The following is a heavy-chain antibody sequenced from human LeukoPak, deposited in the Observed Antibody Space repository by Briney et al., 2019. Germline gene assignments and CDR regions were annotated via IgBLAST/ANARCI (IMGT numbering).Heavy chain of an antibody. D-gene: IGHD3-22*01. J-gene: IGHJ4*02. CDR1: GGSISSYY. Sequence: KPSETLSLTCSVSGGSISSYYWSWIRQPAGKGPEWIGRIYTSGSTNYNPSLKSRVTMSVDTSKNQFSLKLSSVTAADTAVYYCARDRYYYDSSSYRFDYWGRGTLVTVSS. CDR3: ARDRYYYDSSSYRFDY. CDR2: IYTSGST. V-gene: IGHV4-4*07.